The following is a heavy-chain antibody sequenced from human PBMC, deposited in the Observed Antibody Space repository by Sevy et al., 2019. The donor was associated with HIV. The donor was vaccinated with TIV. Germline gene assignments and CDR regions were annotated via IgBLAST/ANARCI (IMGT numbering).Heavy chain of an antibody. CDR1: GDSVCSNSTA. CDR2: TYYRSKWYN. Sequence: SQTLSLTCAISGDSVCSNSTAWNWIRQSPSRGLEWLGRTYYRSKWYNDYAVSVKSRITINPDTSKNQFSLQLNSVTPEDTAVYYCARVVAAIHWFDPWGQGTLVTVSS. D-gene: IGHD2-15*01. J-gene: IGHJ5*02. V-gene: IGHV6-1*01. CDR3: ARVVAAIHWFDP.